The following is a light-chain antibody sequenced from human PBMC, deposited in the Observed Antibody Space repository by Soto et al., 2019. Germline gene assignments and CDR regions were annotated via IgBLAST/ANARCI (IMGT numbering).Light chain of an antibody. V-gene: IGKV1-5*03. Sequence: DIHMTQSPSTLSASVGDRVTITCRASQNINTWLAWFQQKPGKAPKLLICRASSLESGVPSRFSGSGSGTEFTLTISSLQPDDFSTYYCQHYNTYSGTFGPGTKVDIK. CDR2: RAS. CDR3: QHYNTYSGT. J-gene: IGKJ3*01. CDR1: QNINTW.